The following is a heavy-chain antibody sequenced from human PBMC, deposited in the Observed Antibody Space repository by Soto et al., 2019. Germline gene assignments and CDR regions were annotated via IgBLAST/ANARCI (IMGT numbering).Heavy chain of an antibody. CDR1: GGTFSSYT. Sequence: SVKVSCKASGGTFSSYTISWVRQAPGQGLEWMGRIIPILGIANYAQKFQGRVTITADKSTSTAYMELSSLRSEDTAVYYCARGLTGPNYYYYYMDVWGKGTTVTVSS. V-gene: IGHV1-69*02. CDR2: IIPILGIA. D-gene: IGHD1-20*01. J-gene: IGHJ6*03. CDR3: ARGLTGPNYYYYYMDV.